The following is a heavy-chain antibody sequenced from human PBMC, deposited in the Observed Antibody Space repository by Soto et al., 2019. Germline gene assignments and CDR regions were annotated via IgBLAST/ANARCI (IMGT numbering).Heavy chain of an antibody. CDR2: IYYSGST. Sequence: PSETLSLTCTVSGGSISSYYWSWVRQPPGKGLEWIGYIYYSGSTDYNPSLKSRVTISVDTSKNQFSLKLSSVTAADTAVYYCARHESSSGYLIFGYWGQGTQVTVSS. V-gene: IGHV4-59*08. J-gene: IGHJ4*02. CDR1: GGSISSYY. CDR3: ARHESSSGYLIFGY. D-gene: IGHD6-13*01.